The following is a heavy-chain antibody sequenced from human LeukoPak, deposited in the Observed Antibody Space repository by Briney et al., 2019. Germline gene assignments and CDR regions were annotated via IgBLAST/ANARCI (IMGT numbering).Heavy chain of an antibody. CDR3: ARATGVDVRFDY. Sequence: PGGSLRLSCAASGFTVSSNYMSWVRPAPGKGLEWVSVIYSGGSTYYADSVKGRFTTSRDNSKNTLYLQMNSLRAEDTAVYYCARATGVDVRFDYWGQGTLVTVSS. CDR1: GFTVSSNY. CDR2: IYSGGST. D-gene: IGHD3-10*01. J-gene: IGHJ4*02. V-gene: IGHV3-53*01.